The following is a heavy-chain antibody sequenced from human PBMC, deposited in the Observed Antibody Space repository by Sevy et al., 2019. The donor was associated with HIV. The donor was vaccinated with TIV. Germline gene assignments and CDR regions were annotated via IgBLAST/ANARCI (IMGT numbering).Heavy chain of an antibody. CDR2: MKEDGSER. V-gene: IGHV3-7*01. D-gene: IGHD3-10*01. CDR3: GREMISMVPGVPDAFDI. CDR1: GFTFSSYW. Sequence: GGSLRLSCAASGFTFSSYWMSWVRQAPGKGLEWVATMKEDGSERNYVDSVKGRFTISRDNAKNTVYLQMNSLRADDTALYFCGREMISMVPGVPDAFDIWGHGTMVTVSS. J-gene: IGHJ3*02.